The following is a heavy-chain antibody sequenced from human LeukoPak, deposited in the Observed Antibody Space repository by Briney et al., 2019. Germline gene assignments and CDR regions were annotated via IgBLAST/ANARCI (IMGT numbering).Heavy chain of an antibody. J-gene: IGHJ2*01. CDR2: ISVSGGST. CDR3: ARVPLAAADWHFDL. Sequence: GGSVRLSCAASGFAFSNYAMSWVRQAPGKGLEWVSTISVSGGSTYYADSVKGRFTISRDNSKNTLYLQMNSLRAEDTAVYYCARVPLAAADWHFDLWGRGTLVTVSS. D-gene: IGHD6-13*01. CDR1: GFAFSNYA. V-gene: IGHV3-23*01.